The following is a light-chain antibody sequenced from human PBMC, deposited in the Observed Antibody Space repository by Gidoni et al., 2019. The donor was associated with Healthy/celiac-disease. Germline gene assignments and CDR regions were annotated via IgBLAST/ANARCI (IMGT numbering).Light chain of an antibody. CDR3: QQSYSTPLT. J-gene: IGKJ4*01. CDR1: QSISSY. V-gene: IGKV1-39*01. CDR2: AAS. Sequence: DIQMTQSPSSLSASVGDRVTITCRASQSISSYLNCYQQKPGKAPKLLIYAASRLQSGVPSRFSGSGSGTDFTLTISSLQPEDFATYYCQQSYSTPLTFGGGTKVEIK.